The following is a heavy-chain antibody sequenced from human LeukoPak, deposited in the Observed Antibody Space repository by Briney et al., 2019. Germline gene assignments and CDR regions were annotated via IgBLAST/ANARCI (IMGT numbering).Heavy chain of an antibody. D-gene: IGHD2-21*02. CDR3: AKDSSSIVVVTGKNEY. CDR1: GFTFSSYA. V-gene: IGHV3-23*01. Sequence: GGSLRLSCEAPGFTFSSYAMNWVRQAPGKGLEGVSSISGSGGSTYYADSVKGRFTISRDNSKNTVYLQLNSLRAEDTAVYYCAKDSSSIVVVTGKNEYWGQGTLVTVSS. CDR2: ISGSGGST. J-gene: IGHJ4*02.